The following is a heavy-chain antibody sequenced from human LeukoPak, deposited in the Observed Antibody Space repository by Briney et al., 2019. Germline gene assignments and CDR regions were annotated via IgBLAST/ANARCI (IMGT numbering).Heavy chain of an antibody. CDR1: GYTLTELS. V-gene: IGHV1-24*01. J-gene: IGHJ5*02. CDR2: FDPEDGET. D-gene: IGHD3-9*01. Sequence: ASVKVSCKVSGYTLTELSMHWVRQAPGKGLEWMGGFDPEDGETIYAQKFQGRVTMTEDTSTDTAYMELSSLRAEDTAVYYCARDLDILTGYYEADNWFDPWGQGTLVTVSS. CDR3: ARDLDILTGYYEADNWFDP.